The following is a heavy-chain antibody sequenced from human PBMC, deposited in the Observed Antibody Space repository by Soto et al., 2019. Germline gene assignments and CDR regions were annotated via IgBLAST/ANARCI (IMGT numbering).Heavy chain of an antibody. Sequence: NPSETLSLTCVVSGGSLSSYYWSWIRQPPGKGLEWIGYIYYSGSTNYNPSLKSRVTISVDTSKNQFSLKLSSVTAADTAVYYCARVWDYGDYRLDSWGQGTLVTVSS. D-gene: IGHD4-17*01. V-gene: IGHV4-59*01. CDR1: GGSLSSYY. CDR2: IYYSGST. J-gene: IGHJ4*02. CDR3: ARVWDYGDYRLDS.